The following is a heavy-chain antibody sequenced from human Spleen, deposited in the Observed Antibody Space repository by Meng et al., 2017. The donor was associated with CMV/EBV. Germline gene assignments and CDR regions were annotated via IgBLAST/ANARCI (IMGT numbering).Heavy chain of an antibody. CDR1: GFTFSSCG. Sequence: GGSLRLSCAASGFTFSSCGINWVRQAPGKGLEWVSVIYSGGSSTYYADSVKGRFTIFRDNSKNTLYLQMNSLRAEDTAVYYCAKDYVMGGYYYGMDAWGQGTTVTVSS. J-gene: IGHJ6*02. CDR3: AKDYVMGGYYYGMDA. D-gene: IGHD2-8*01. V-gene: IGHV3-23*03. CDR2: IYSGGSST.